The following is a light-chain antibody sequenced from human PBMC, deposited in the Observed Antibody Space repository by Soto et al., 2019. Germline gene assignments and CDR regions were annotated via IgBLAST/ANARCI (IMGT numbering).Light chain of an antibody. J-gene: IGKJ5*01. CDR3: QQSYSTLT. Sequence: DIQMTQSPSSLSASVGDRVTITCRASQSISSHLHWYQQKPGKAPKLLIYAASSLQSGVPSRFSGGGYGTDLTLSILRLQPEDLANSSCQQSYSTLTLGQGTRL. CDR2: AAS. V-gene: IGKV1-39*01. CDR1: QSISSH.